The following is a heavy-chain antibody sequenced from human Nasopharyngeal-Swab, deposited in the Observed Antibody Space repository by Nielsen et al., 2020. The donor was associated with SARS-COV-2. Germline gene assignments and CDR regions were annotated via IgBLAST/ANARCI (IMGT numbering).Heavy chain of an antibody. J-gene: IGHJ2*01. CDR3: ARVDRITIFGVAPWARWYFDL. V-gene: IGHV3-48*03. CDR2: ISSSGSTI. Sequence: GESLKISCAASGFTFSSYEMNWVRQAPGKGLEWVSYISSSGSTIYYADSVKGRFTISRDNAKNSLYLQMNSLRAEDTAVYYCARVDRITIFGVAPWARWYFDLWGRGTLVTVSS. D-gene: IGHD3-3*01. CDR1: GFTFSSYE.